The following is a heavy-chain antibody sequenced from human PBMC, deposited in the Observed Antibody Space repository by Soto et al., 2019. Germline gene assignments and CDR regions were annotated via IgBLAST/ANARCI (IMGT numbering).Heavy chain of an antibody. J-gene: IGHJ4*02. V-gene: IGHV4-59*01. CDR1: GGSISSYY. CDR2: IYYSGST. D-gene: IGHD3-3*01. Sequence: SETLSLTCTVSGGSISSYYWSWIRQPPGKGLEWIGYIYYSGSTNYNPSLKSRVTISVDTSKNQFSLKLSSVTAADTAVYYCARGVLEFHYYFDYWGQGTLVTVSS. CDR3: ARGVLEFHYYFDY.